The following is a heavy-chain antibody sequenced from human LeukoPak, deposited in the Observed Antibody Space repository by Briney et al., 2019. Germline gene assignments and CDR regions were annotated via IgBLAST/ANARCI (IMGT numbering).Heavy chain of an antibody. D-gene: IGHD2-15*01. Sequence: SGESLKISCKGFGYSFTSYWIAWVRRMPGKGLEWMGIIYPGDSDTRYSPSFQGQVTFSADKSISTAYLQWSSLKASDTAIYYCARESGRVSDYWGQGTLVTVSS. J-gene: IGHJ4*02. CDR2: IYPGDSDT. CDR1: GYSFTSYW. V-gene: IGHV5-51*01. CDR3: ARESGRVSDY.